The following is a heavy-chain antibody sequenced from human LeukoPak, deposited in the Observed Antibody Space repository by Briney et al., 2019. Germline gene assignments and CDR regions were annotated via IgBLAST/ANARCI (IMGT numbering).Heavy chain of an antibody. J-gene: IGHJ4*02. D-gene: IGHD2-2*01. CDR1: GFTFSSYS. CDR3: ARLRIRYCSSTSCSAPFDY. Sequence: GSLRLSCAASGFTFSSYSMNWVRQAPGKGLEWVSYISSSSSTIYYADSVKGRFTISRDNAKNSLYLQMNSLRAEDTAVYYCARLRIRYCSSTSCSAPFDYWGQGTLVTVSS. CDR2: ISSSSSTI. V-gene: IGHV3-48*01.